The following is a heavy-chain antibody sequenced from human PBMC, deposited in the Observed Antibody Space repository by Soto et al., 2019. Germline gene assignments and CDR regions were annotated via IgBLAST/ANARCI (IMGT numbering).Heavy chain of an antibody. Sequence: GGFLRLSCAASGFTFSSYAMSWVRQAPGKGLEWVSAISGSGGSTYYADSVKGRFTISRDNSKNTLYLQMNSLRVEDTAVYYCAKDTQIVVVISDFDYWGQGTLVTVSS. CDR3: AKDTQIVVVISDFDY. V-gene: IGHV3-23*01. CDR1: GFTFSSYA. D-gene: IGHD3-22*01. CDR2: ISGSGGST. J-gene: IGHJ4*02.